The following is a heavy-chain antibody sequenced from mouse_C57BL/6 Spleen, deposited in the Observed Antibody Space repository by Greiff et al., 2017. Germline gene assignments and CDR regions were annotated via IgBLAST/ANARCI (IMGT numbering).Heavy chain of an antibody. J-gene: IGHJ4*01. D-gene: IGHD2-2*01. CDR2: IGPGSGST. Sequence: VQLQQSGAELVKPGASVKISCKASGYTFTDYYINWVKQRPGQGLEWIGKIGPGSGSTYYNEKFKGKATLTADKSSSTAYMQLSSLTSEDSAVYFCASLLWLDYYAMDDWGQGTSVTVSS. V-gene: IGHV1-77*01. CDR1: GYTFTDYY. CDR3: ASLLWLDYYAMDD.